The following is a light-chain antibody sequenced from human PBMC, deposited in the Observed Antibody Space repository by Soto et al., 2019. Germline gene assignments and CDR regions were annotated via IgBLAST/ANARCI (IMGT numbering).Light chain of an antibody. V-gene: IGLV1-40*01. CDR1: SSNIGADYG. CDR3: QSYDSGPSGYV. Sequence: QAVVTQPPSVSGAPGQRVTISCTGSSSNIGADYGVHWYQQLPGTAPKLLIYANRNRPAGVPDQFSASKSGTSASLAITGLQAEDEADYYCQSYDSGPSGYVFGTGTKVTVL. J-gene: IGLJ1*01. CDR2: ANR.